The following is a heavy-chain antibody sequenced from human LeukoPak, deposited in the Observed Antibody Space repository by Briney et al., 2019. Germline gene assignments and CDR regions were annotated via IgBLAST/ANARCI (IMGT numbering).Heavy chain of an antibody. CDR2: IYPGDSDT. V-gene: IGHV5-51*01. Sequence: GESLKISCKGSGYSFTSYWIGWARQMPGKGLEWMGIIYPGDSDTRYSPSFQGQGTISADKSISTAYRQWSSLKASDTAMDYCARHREGYYGYYFDYWGQGTLVTVSS. CDR3: ARHREGYYGYYFDY. J-gene: IGHJ4*02. D-gene: IGHD1-26*01. CDR1: GYSFTSYW.